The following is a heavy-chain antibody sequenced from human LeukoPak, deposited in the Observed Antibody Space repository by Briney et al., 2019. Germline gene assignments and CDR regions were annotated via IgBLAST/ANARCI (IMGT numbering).Heavy chain of an antibody. CDR2: IYPGASDI. CDR3: ARHGGTYAYDY. CDR1: GYSFTTYW. D-gene: IGHD5-12*01. Sequence: GESLKISCKGSGYSFTTYWIAWVRQMPGKGLEWMGLIYPGASDIRYSPSFQGQVTISADKSITTAYLQWSSLKASDTAMYYCARHGGTYAYDYWGQGILVTVSS. V-gene: IGHV5-51*01. J-gene: IGHJ4*02.